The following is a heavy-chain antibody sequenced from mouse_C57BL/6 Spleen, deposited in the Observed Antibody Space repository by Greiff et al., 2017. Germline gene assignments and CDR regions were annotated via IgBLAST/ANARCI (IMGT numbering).Heavy chain of an antibody. J-gene: IGHJ1*03. CDR3: ARGIYYGYDPTFWYFDV. V-gene: IGHV1-64*01. CDR2: IHPNSGST. D-gene: IGHD2-2*01. Sequence: QVQLKQPGAELVKPGASVKLSCKASGYTFTSYWMHWVKQRPGQGLEWIGMIHPNSGSTNYNEKFKSKATLTVDKSSSTAYMQLSSLTSEDSAVYYCARGIYYGYDPTFWYFDVWGTGTTVTVSS. CDR1: GYTFTSYW.